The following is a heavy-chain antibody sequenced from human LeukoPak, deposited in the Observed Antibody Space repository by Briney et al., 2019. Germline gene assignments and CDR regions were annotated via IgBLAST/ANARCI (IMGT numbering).Heavy chain of an antibody. V-gene: IGHV3-30*02. CDR1: GFTFSNYG. D-gene: IGHD2-15*01. Sequence: GGSLRLSCAASGFTFSNYGMHWVRQAPGKGLEWVAFIRYDESNKYYADSVKGRFTISRDNSKNTLYLQMNSLRAEDTAVYYCAKCGLPYYYYYMDVWGKGTTVTISS. CDR2: IRYDESNK. J-gene: IGHJ6*03. CDR3: AKCGLPYYYYYMDV.